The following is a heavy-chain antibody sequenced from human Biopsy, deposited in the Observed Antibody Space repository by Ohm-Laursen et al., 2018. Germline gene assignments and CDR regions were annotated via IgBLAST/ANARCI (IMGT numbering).Heavy chain of an antibody. J-gene: IGHJ4*02. Sequence: SETLSLTCIVSGDSVSSGSFYWTWIRQPPGQGLEYIGYIYDRGSTANYNPSLESRVTMSVDMPKNQFSLKLSSVTAADMAIYYCARGMRSSGWPYFDSWGQGTLVTVSS. CDR2: IYDRGSTA. CDR1: GDSVSSGSFY. CDR3: ARGMRSSGWPYFDS. V-gene: IGHV4-61*01. D-gene: IGHD6-19*01.